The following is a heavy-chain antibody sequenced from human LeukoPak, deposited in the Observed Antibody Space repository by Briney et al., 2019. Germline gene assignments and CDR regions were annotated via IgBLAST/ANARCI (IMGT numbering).Heavy chain of an antibody. CDR2: IYTSGST. V-gene: IGHV4-4*07. J-gene: IGHJ4*02. Sequence: SETLSLTCTVSGGSISSYYWSWIRQPAGKGLEWIGRIYTSGSTNYNPSLRSRVTMSVDTSKNQFSLKLSSVTAADTAVYYCARDLFLGFGELLSVPFDYWGQGTLVTVSS. CDR3: ARDLFLGFGELLSVPFDY. CDR1: GGSISSYY. D-gene: IGHD3-10*01.